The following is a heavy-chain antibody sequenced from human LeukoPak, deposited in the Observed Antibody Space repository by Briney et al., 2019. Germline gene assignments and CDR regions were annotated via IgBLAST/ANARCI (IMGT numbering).Heavy chain of an antibody. CDR3: ARTPDSSGYSYYYYGMDV. V-gene: IGHV5-51*01. J-gene: IGHJ6*02. Sequence: GESLKISCKGSGYSFTSYWIAWVRQMPGEGLEWMGIIYPGDSDTRYSPSFQGQVTISADKSISTAYLQWSSLKASDTAMYYCARTPDSSGYSYYYYGMDVWGQGTTVTVSS. CDR2: IYPGDSDT. CDR1: GYSFTSYW. D-gene: IGHD3-22*01.